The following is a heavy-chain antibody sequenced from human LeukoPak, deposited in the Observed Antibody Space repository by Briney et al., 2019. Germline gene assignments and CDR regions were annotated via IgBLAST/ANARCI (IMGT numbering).Heavy chain of an antibody. V-gene: IGHV1-18*01. CDR2: ISAYNGNT. D-gene: IGHD3-10*01. CDR3: ARVRLRFGELYYLDY. J-gene: IGHJ4*02. CDR1: GYTFTSYG. Sequence: ASVKVSCKASGYTFTSYGISWVRQAPGQGLEWMGWISAYNGNTNFAQKLRGRVTMTTDTSTSTAYMELRSLRSDDTAVYYCARVRLRFGELYYLDYWGQGTLVTVSS.